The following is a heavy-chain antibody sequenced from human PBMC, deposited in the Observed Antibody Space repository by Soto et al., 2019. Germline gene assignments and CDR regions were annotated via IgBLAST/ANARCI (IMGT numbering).Heavy chain of an antibody. Sequence: GGSLRLSCSASGFTFSSYAMDWVRQAPGQGLEWLSAISTDGSRTFYADSVKGRFTISRDNSKNTLYLQMSSLRAEDTAVYYCVKDSFRAGVITVTLLSYWGQGTLVTVSS. CDR2: ISTDGSRT. CDR3: VKDSFRAGVITVTLLSY. J-gene: IGHJ4*02. V-gene: IGHV3-64D*06. D-gene: IGHD4-17*01. CDR1: GFTFSSYA.